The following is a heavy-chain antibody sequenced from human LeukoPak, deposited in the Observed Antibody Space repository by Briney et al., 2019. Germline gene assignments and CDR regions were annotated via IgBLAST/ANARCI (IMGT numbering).Heavy chain of an antibody. CDR3: AMRGYGDWYYYYMDV. Sequence: GGSLRLSCAASGFTFSSYGMHWVRQAPGKGLEWVAVISYDGSNKYYADSVKGRFTISRDNSKNTLYLQMNSLRAEDTAVHYCAMRGYGDWYYYYMDVWGKGTTVTVSS. CDR2: ISYDGSNK. J-gene: IGHJ6*03. V-gene: IGHV3-30*03. CDR1: GFTFSSYG. D-gene: IGHD4-17*01.